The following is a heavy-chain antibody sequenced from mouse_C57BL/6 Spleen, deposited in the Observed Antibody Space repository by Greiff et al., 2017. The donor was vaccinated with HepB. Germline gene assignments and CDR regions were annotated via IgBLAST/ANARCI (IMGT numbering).Heavy chain of an antibody. V-gene: IGHV5-4*01. D-gene: IGHD2-4*01. Sequence: EVQGVESGGGLVKPGGSLKLSCAASGFTFSSYAMSWVRQTPEKRLEWVATISDGGSYTYYPDNVKGRFTISRDNAKNNLYLQMSHLKSEDTAMYYCARDHDSHFDYWGQGTTLTVSS. CDR3: ARDHDSHFDY. CDR2: ISDGGSYT. CDR1: GFTFSSYA. J-gene: IGHJ2*01.